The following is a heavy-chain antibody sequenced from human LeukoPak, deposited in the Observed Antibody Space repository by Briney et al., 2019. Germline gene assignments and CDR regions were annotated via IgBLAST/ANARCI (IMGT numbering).Heavy chain of an antibody. V-gene: IGHV1-2*02. CDR1: GYTFTCYS. Sequence: ASVKVSCKASGYTFTCYSIHWVRQAPGQGLEWMGWFNPNSGGTNYAQKFQDRVTMTRDTSINTAYMELSRLRFDDTAVYYCARGGGTISGVVDYWGQGTLVTVSS. D-gene: IGHD3-3*01. CDR2: FNPNSGGT. CDR3: ARGGGTISGVVDY. J-gene: IGHJ4*02.